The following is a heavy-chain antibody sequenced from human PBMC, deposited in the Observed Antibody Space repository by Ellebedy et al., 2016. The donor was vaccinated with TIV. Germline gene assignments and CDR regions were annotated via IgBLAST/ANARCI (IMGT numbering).Heavy chain of an antibody. CDR2: IKQDGSEK. Sequence: GESLKISCAASGFTFSSYWMSWVRQAPGKGLEWVANIKQDGSEKYYVDSVKGRFTISRDNAKNSLYLQMNSLRAEDTAVYYCARDAYYYDSSGPDYWGQGTLVTVSS. CDR1: GFTFSSYW. V-gene: IGHV3-7*01. J-gene: IGHJ4*02. CDR3: ARDAYYYDSSGPDY. D-gene: IGHD3-22*01.